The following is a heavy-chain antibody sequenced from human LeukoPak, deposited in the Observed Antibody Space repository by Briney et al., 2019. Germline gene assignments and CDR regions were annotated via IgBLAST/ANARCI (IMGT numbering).Heavy chain of an antibody. Sequence: SETLSLTCAVYGGSFSGYYWSWIRQPPGKGLEWIGEINHSGSTNYNPSLKSRVTISVDTSKNQFSLKLSSMTAADTAVYYCARRHNKYGSGSYYNGGWFDPWGQGTLVTVSS. CDR1: GGSFSGYY. CDR3: ARRHNKYGSGSYYNGGWFDP. D-gene: IGHD3-10*01. J-gene: IGHJ5*02. V-gene: IGHV4-34*01. CDR2: INHSGST.